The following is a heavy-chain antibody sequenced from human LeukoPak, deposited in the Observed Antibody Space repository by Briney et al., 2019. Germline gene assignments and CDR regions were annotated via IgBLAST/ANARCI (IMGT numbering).Heavy chain of an antibody. Sequence: SETLSLTCAVYGGSFSGYYWSWIRQPPGKGLEWIGEINHSGSTNYNPSLKSRVTISVDTSKNQSSLKLSSVTAADTAVYYCARDVWNDAPLVGPWGQGTLVTVSS. CDR2: INHSGST. CDR3: ARDVWNDAPLVGP. V-gene: IGHV4-34*01. J-gene: IGHJ5*02. CDR1: GGSFSGYY. D-gene: IGHD1-1*01.